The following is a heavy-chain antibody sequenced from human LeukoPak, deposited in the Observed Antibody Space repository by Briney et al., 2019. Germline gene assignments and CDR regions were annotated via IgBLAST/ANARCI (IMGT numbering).Heavy chain of an antibody. CDR3: ARLAAAGPRRAFDT. J-gene: IGHJ3*02. D-gene: IGHD6-13*01. V-gene: IGHV1-46*01. CDR2: INPSGGST. Sequence: ASVKVSCKASGYGFINYGISWVRQAPGQGLEWMGIINPSGGSTSYAQKFQGRVTMTRDTSTSTVYMELSSLRSEDTAVYYCARLAAAGPRRAFDTWGQGTMVTVSS. CDR1: GYGFINYG.